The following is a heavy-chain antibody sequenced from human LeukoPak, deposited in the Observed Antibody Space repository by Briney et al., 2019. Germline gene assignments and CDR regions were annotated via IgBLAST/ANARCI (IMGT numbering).Heavy chain of an antibody. CDR2: IRKDSSEL. CDR1: GFTFSDCS. J-gene: IGHJ4*02. D-gene: IGHD1-1*01. Sequence: GGSLRLSCVASGFTFSDCSLNWVRQAPGKGLEWLSSIRKDSSELFYADSVRGRFTISRDNAKNLLYLQMNSLRVEDTAVYYCAKDLQQLEAFDSWGQGTLVTVSS. V-gene: IGHV3-21*01. CDR3: AKDLQQLEAFDS.